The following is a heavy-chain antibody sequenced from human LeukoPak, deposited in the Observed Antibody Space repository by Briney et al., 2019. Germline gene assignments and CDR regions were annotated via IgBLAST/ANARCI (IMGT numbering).Heavy chain of an antibody. CDR1: GGXISSSXXY. J-gene: IGHJ5*02. D-gene: IGHD3-9*01. CDR2: IYYSGST. Sequence: XXLSXTXXVSGGXISSSXXYWGWIRQXPXXGLEWIGSIYYSGSTYYNPPLKSRVTISVDTSKNQFSLKLSSVTAADTAVYYCARDQYYDILTGYLFDPWGQGTLVTVSS. V-gene: IGHV4-39*07. CDR3: ARDQYYDILTGYLFDP.